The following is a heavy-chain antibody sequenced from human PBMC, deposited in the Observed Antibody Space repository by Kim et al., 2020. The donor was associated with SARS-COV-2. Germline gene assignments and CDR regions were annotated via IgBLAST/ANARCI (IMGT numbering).Heavy chain of an antibody. D-gene: IGHD3-22*01. Sequence: SETLSLTCAVYGGSFSGYYWSWIRQPPGKGLEWIGEINHSGSTNYNPPLKSRVTISVDTSKNQFSLKLSSVTAADTAVYYCARGSSGYYGYYYYGMDVWGQGTTVTVSS. V-gene: IGHV4-34*01. CDR3: ARGSSGYYGYYYYGMDV. CDR1: GGSFSGYY. CDR2: INHSGST. J-gene: IGHJ6*02.